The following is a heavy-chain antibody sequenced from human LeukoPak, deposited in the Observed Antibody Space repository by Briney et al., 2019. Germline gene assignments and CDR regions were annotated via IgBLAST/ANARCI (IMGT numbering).Heavy chain of an antibody. CDR1: GFTFSTYE. V-gene: IGHV3-23*01. D-gene: IGHD3-9*01. CDR3: AKAEGYDILTGLDY. Sequence: GGSLRLSCAASGFTFSTYEMNWVRQAPGKGLEWVSGIGASGGSTYYADSVKGRFTISRVNSKNTLYLQMNSLRTEDTAVYYCAKAEGYDILTGLDYWGQGTLVTVSS. CDR2: IGASGGST. J-gene: IGHJ4*02.